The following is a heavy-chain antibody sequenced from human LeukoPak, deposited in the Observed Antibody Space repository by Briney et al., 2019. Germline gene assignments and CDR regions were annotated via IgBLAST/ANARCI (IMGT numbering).Heavy chain of an antibody. CDR1: GYTVSSYT. Sequence: GGSLRLSCAASGYTVSSYTMSWVRQAPGKGLEWVSFITSSSSAIYYADSVKGRFTISKDNAKNSLFLQMSSLSTEDTAVYYCARGGVNYGFDYWGQGTLVTVSS. CDR2: ITSSSSAI. J-gene: IGHJ4*02. D-gene: IGHD3-10*01. CDR3: ARGGVNYGFDY. V-gene: IGHV3-48*01.